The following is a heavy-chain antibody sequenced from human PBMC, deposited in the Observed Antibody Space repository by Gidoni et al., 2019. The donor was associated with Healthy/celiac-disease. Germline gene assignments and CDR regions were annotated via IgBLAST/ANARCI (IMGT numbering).Heavy chain of an antibody. Sequence: EVQLVESGGGLVQPGRSLRLSCAASGFTFDDYAMHWVRQAPGKGLEWVSGISWNSGSIGYADSVKGRFTISRDNAKNSLYLQMNSLRAEDTALYYCAKGIVVVPAAVQEDAFDIWGQGTMVTVSS. J-gene: IGHJ3*02. D-gene: IGHD2-2*01. CDR2: ISWNSGSI. V-gene: IGHV3-9*01. CDR3: AKGIVVVPAAVQEDAFDI. CDR1: GFTFDDYA.